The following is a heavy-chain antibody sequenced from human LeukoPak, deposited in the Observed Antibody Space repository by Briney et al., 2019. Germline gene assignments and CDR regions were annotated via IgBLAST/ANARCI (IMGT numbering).Heavy chain of an antibody. D-gene: IGHD5-24*01. CDR2: INWNGGST. V-gene: IGHV3-20*04. Sequence: PGGSLRLSCAASGFTFSSYWMSWVRQAPGKGLEWVFGINWNGGSTGYADSVKGRFTIFRDNAKNSLYLQMNSLRAEDTALYYCARVAYKDYYYMDVWGKGTTVTVSS. CDR1: GFTFSSYW. J-gene: IGHJ6*03. CDR3: ARVAYKDYYYMDV.